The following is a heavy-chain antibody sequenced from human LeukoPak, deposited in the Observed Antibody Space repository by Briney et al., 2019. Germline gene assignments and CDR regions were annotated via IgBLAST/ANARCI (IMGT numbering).Heavy chain of an antibody. J-gene: IGHJ5*02. Sequence: PGVSLRLSCAPSGFTFSSYGMHWARQAPGKGLEGVAVIWYDGSNKYYADSVKGRFTISRDNSKNTLYLQMNSLRAEDTAVYYCAREDCSGGSCYPFDPWGQGTLVTVSS. D-gene: IGHD2-15*01. CDR2: IWYDGSNK. CDR3: AREDCSGGSCYPFDP. CDR1: GFTFSSYG. V-gene: IGHV3-33*01.